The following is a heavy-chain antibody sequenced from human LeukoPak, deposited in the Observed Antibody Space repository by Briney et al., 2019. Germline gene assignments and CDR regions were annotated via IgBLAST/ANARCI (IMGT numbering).Heavy chain of an antibody. CDR1: GDSTSSYY. Sequence: SETLSLTCTVSGDSTSSYYWSWVRQPPGKGLEWIGYIYYSGSTNYNPSLNSRVTMSVDTSKHQFSLELGSVTAADTAVYYCARESNYYLEYWGQGTLVSVPS. V-gene: IGHV4-59*12. CDR2: IYYSGST. CDR3: ARESNYYLEY. D-gene: IGHD3-10*01. J-gene: IGHJ4*02.